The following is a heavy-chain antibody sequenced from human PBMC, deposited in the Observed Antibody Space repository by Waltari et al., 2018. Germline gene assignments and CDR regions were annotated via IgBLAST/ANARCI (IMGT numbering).Heavy chain of an antibody. CDR2: ISSSSSTI. CDR1: GLTFNSYI. D-gene: IGHD4-4*01. CDR3: ARDSNKKYFQH. Sequence: EVQLVESGGGLVQPGGSMRLACAASGLTFNSYIMNWVRQAPGKGLEWVSYISSSSSTIYYADSVKGRFTISRDNAKNSLYLQMNSLRAEDTAVYYCARDSNKKYFQHWGQGTLVTVSS. J-gene: IGHJ1*01. V-gene: IGHV3-48*01.